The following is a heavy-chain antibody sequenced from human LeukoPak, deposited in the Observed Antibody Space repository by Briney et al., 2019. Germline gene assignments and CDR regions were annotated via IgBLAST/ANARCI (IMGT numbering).Heavy chain of an antibody. Sequence: SQTLSLTCSVSGGSITSGDYNWSWIRQSPGRGLEWIGYIYYTGSTYYSQSLKSRVTISVDTSKSQFSLKLNSVTAADTAVYYCAREIRIAADLHRSGSFDIWGQGTMVTVSS. CDR2: IYYTGST. CDR1: GGSITSGDYN. V-gene: IGHV4-30-4*01. D-gene: IGHD6-13*01. J-gene: IGHJ3*02. CDR3: AREIRIAADLHRSGSFDI.